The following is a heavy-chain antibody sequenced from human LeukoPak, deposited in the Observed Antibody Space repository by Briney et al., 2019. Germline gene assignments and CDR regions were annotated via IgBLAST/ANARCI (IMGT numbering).Heavy chain of an antibody. D-gene: IGHD3-10*01. V-gene: IGHV3-23*01. CDR2: ISGSGGST. CDR3: HIKRFGELFLDY. Sequence: PGGSLRLSCAASGFTFSSYAMSWVRQAPGKGLVWVSAISGSGGSTYYADSVKGRFTISRDNSKNTLYLQMNSLRAEDTAVYYCHIKRFGELFLDYWGQGTLVTVSS. CDR1: GFTFSSYA. J-gene: IGHJ4*02.